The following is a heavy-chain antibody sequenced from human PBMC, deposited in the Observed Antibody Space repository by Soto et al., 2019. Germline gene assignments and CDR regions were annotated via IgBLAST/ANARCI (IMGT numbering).Heavy chain of an antibody. V-gene: IGHV4-34*01. J-gene: IGHJ5*02. Sequence: SETLSLTCAVYGGSFSGYYWSWIRQPPGKGLEWIGEINHSGSTNYNPSLKSRVTISVDRSKNQFSLKLSSVTAADTAVYYCARGGYYDSSGYWNNWFDPWGQGTLVTVSS. CDR2: INHSGST. CDR1: GGSFSGYY. D-gene: IGHD3-22*01. CDR3: ARGGYYDSSGYWNNWFDP.